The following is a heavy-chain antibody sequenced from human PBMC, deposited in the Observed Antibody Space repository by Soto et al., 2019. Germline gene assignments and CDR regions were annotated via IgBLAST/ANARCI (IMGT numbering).Heavy chain of an antibody. CDR3: AKDLARYYDSSGLFDY. J-gene: IGHJ4*02. V-gene: IGHV3-23*01. D-gene: IGHD3-22*01. CDR1: GFTFSSYA. Sequence: GGSLRLSRGGSGFTFSSYAMSWVRQAPGKGLEWVSAISGSGGSTYYADSVKGRFTISRDNSKNTLYLQMNSLRAEDTAVYYCAKDLARYYDSSGLFDYWGQGT. CDR2: ISGSGGST.